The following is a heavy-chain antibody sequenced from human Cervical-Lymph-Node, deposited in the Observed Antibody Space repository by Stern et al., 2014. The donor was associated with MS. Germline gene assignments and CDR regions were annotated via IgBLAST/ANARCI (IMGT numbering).Heavy chain of an antibody. CDR1: GGSISSGGYY. CDR3: ARETGIAVAGIDY. D-gene: IGHD6-19*01. V-gene: IGHV4-31*03. CDR2: IYYSGST. Sequence: QVQLVESGPGLVKPSQTLSLTCTVSGGSISSGGYYWSWIRQHPGQGLEWIGYIYYSGSTYYNPSLKSRVTISVDTSKNQFSLKLSSVTAADTAVYYCARETGIAVAGIDYWGQGTLVTVSS. J-gene: IGHJ4*02.